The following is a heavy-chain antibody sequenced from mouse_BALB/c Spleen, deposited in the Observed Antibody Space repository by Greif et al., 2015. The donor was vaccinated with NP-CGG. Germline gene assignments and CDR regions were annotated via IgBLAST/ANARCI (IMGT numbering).Heavy chain of an antibody. D-gene: IGHD2-10*01. CDR2: INPSTGYT. CDR3: ARPTMTYYFDY. V-gene: IGHV1-7*01. J-gene: IGHJ2*01. CDR1: GYTFTSYW. Sequence: ESGAELAKPGASVKMSCKASGYTFTSYWMHWVKQRPGQGLEWIGYINPSTGYTEYNQKFKDKATLTADKSSSTAYMQLSSLSSEDSAVYYCARPTMTYYFDYWGQGTTLTVSS.